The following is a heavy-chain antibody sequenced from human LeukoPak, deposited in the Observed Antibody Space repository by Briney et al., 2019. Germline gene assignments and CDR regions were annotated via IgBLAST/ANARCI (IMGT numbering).Heavy chain of an antibody. J-gene: IGHJ6*03. V-gene: IGHV4-39*07. CDR1: GASISGSGYY. D-gene: IGHD2-8*02. CDR2: IYYTGST. Sequence: PSETLSLTCAVSGASISGSGYYFGWIRQPPGKGLEWIGYIYYTGSTYYNASLQSRVTISVDTSKNQFSLKLSSVTAADTAVYYCARGRSLWSYYYYYYMDVWGKGTTVTVSS. CDR3: ARGRSLWSYYYYYYMDV.